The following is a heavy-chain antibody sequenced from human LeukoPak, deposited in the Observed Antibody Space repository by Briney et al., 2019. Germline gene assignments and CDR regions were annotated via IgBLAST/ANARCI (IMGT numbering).Heavy chain of an antibody. V-gene: IGHV4-34*01. J-gene: IGHJ5*02. Sequence: FETLSLTCTVYGGSFSGYYWGWIRQPPGKGLEWIGEINHSGSTNYNPSLKSRVTISVDTSKNQFSLKLSSVTAADTAVYYCARVADIVVVPAAMQWFDPWGQGTLVTVSS. D-gene: IGHD2-2*01. CDR1: GGSFSGYY. CDR2: INHSGST. CDR3: ARVADIVVVPAAMQWFDP.